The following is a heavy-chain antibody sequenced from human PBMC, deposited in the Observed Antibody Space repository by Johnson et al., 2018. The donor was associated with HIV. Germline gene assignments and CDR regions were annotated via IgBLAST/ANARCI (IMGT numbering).Heavy chain of an antibody. CDR1: GFTFDDYA. D-gene: IGHD2-15*01. CDR2: ISWNSGRI. CDR3: ARDRAVAATSGAGAFDI. J-gene: IGHJ3*02. V-gene: IGHV3-9*01. Sequence: VQLVESGGGLVQPGRSLRLSCAASGFTFDDYAMHWVRQAPGKGLEWVSGISWNSGRIGYADSVQGRFTISRDNSKNTLYLQMNSLGAEDTAVYYGARDRAVAATSGAGAFDIWGQGTMVTVSS.